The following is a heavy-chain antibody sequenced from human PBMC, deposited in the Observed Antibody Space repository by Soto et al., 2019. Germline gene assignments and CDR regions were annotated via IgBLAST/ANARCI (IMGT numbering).Heavy chain of an antibody. D-gene: IGHD2-2*01. CDR3: ARAPQLVAPAATGFDS. CDR2: ISASTLTT. Sequence: EVELVESGGGLVQPGGSLRLSCAASGFPFSTYSMSWVRQAPGKGLEWISDISASTLTTFYADSLNGRFTISRDTAQNSLYLQMTSLRDEDTAVYYCARAPQLVAPAATGFDSWGQGTLVTVSS. V-gene: IGHV3-48*02. CDR1: GFPFSTYS. J-gene: IGHJ4*02.